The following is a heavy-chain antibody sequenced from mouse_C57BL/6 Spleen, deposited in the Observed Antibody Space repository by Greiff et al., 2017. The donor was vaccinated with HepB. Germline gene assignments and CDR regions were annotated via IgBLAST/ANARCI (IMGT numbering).Heavy chain of an antibody. V-gene: IGHV1-64*01. CDR3: ARSDGNYVGSAMDY. CDR1: GYTFTSYW. D-gene: IGHD2-1*01. J-gene: IGHJ4*01. Sequence: QVQLKQPGAELVKPGASVKLSCKASGYTFTSYWMHWVKQRPGQGLEWIGMIHPNSGSTNYNEKFKSKATLTVDKSSSTAYMQLSSLTSEDSAVYYCARSDGNYVGSAMDYWGQGTSVTVSS. CDR2: IHPNSGST.